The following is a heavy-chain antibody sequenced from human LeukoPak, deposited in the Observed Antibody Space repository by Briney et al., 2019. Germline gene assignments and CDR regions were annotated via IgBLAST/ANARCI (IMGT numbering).Heavy chain of an antibody. CDR2: ISSSGSTI. V-gene: IGHV3-48*03. CDR3: ARSCERLGYCSSTSCPASYDSSGYCIGY. J-gene: IGHJ4*02. D-gene: IGHD2-2*01. Sequence: QAGGSLRLSCAASGFTFSSYEINWVRQAPGKGLEWGSYISSSGSTIYYADSVKGRFTISRDNAKNSLYLQMNSLRADDTAVYYCARSCERLGYCSSTSCPASYDSSGYCIGYWGQGTLVTVSS. CDR1: GFTFSSYE.